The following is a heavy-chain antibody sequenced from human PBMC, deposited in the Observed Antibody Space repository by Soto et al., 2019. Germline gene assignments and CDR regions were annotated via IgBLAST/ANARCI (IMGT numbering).Heavy chain of an antibody. CDR3: ALRFLEWFPYGMDV. Sequence: PSVTLSLTRTITSASISSSTYYRASVRQPPGKGLEWIGSIYYSGSTYYNPSLKSRVTISVDTSKNQFSLKLSSVTAADTAVYYCALRFLEWFPYGMDVWGQGTTVTVSS. CDR2: IYYSGST. D-gene: IGHD3-3*01. V-gene: IGHV4-39*01. J-gene: IGHJ6*02. CDR1: SASISSSTYY.